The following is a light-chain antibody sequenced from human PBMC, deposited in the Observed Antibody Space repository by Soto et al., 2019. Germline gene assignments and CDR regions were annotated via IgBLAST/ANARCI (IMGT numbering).Light chain of an antibody. J-gene: IGKJ4*01. Sequence: EIVMTQSPATLSVFPGERATLSCRASQSVSSNLAWYQQKPGQAPRLLIYGASTRATGIPARFSGSGSGTEFTLTISSLQSEDFAVYYCQQYNNWPLTFGGGTKVDI. CDR3: QQYNNWPLT. CDR2: GAS. V-gene: IGKV3-15*01. CDR1: QSVSSN.